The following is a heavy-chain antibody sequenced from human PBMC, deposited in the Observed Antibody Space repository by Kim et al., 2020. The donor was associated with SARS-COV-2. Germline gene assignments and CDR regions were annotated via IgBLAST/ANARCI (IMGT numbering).Heavy chain of an antibody. CDR1: GYSFTSYW. CDR2: IYPGDSDT. V-gene: IGHV5-51*01. Sequence: GESLKISCKGSGYSFTSYWIGWVRQMPGKGLEWMGIIYPGDSDTRYSPSFQGQVTISADKSISTAYLQWSSLKASDTAMYYCARHKGSERRYYGSGSYFPYYYYGMDVWGQGTTVTVSS. CDR3: ARHKGSERRYYGSGSYFPYYYYGMDV. D-gene: IGHD3-10*01. J-gene: IGHJ6*02.